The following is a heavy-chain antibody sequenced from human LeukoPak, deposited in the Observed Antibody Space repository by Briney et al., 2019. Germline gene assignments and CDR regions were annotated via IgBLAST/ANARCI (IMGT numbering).Heavy chain of an antibody. D-gene: IGHD2-2*03. J-gene: IGHJ6*03. CDR2: IYYSGST. CDR1: GGSISSYY. Sequence: SETLSLTCTVSGGSISSYYWSLIRQPPGKGLEWIGYIYYSGSTNYNPSLKSRVTISVDTSKNQFSLKLSSVTAADTAVYYCARVDIVVVPATISYYYYMDVWGKGTTVTVSS. CDR3: ARVDIVVVPATISYYYYMDV. V-gene: IGHV4-59*01.